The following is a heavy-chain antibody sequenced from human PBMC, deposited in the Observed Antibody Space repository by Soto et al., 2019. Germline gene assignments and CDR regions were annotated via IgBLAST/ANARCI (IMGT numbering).Heavy chain of an antibody. D-gene: IGHD3-10*01. CDR1: GFTFSSYG. CDR3: AKDPKYYYGSGSYRFP. Sequence: QVQLVESGGGVVQRGRSLRLSCAASGFTFSSYGMHWVRQAPGKGLEWVAVISYDGSNKYYADSVKGRFTISRDNSKNTLYLQMNSLRAEDTAVYYCAKDPKYYYGSGSYRFPWGQGTLVTVSS. J-gene: IGHJ5*02. CDR2: ISYDGSNK. V-gene: IGHV3-30*18.